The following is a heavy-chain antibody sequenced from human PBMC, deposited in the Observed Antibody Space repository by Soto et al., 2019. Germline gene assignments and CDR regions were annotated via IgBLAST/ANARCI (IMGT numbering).Heavy chain of an antibody. CDR3: ANDYSNYYYYGMDV. Sequence: QVQLVESGGGVVQPGRSLRLSCAASGFTFSSYGMHWVRQAPGKGLEWVAVISYNGRNKYYADSVKGRFTISRDNSKNTLYLQMNSLRAEDTAVYYCANDYSNYYYYGMDVWGQGTTVTVSS. CDR1: GFTFSSYG. CDR2: ISYNGRNK. J-gene: IGHJ6*02. D-gene: IGHD4-4*01. V-gene: IGHV3-30*18.